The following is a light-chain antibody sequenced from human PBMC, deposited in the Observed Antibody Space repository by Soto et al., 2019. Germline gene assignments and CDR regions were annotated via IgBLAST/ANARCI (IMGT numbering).Light chain of an antibody. V-gene: IGKV3-11*01. CDR3: QQRSNWPIT. CDR1: QSVSTY. CDR2: DAS. J-gene: IGKJ3*01. Sequence: EIVLTQSPATLSLSPGDRATLSCRASQSVSTYLAWYQQKPGQAPRFLIYDASSRATGIPARFSGSGSGTDFPLPISSLEPEDFAVYYCQQRSNWPITFGPGTKVFIK.